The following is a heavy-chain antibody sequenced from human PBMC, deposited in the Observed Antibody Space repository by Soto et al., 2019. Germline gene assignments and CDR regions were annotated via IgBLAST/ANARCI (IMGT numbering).Heavy chain of an antibody. V-gene: IGHV4-34*01. CDR3: ARVDGYYYNYYMDV. CDR2: FNHSGGT. Sequence: PSETLSLTCAVYGGSFSGYYWSWIRQAPRKGLEWIGEFNHSGGTNYNPSLKSRVTISVDTSKNQFSLKLTSVTAADTAVYYCARVDGYYYNYYMDVWGKGTTVTVSS. CDR1: GGSFSGYY. J-gene: IGHJ6*03. D-gene: IGHD3-9*01.